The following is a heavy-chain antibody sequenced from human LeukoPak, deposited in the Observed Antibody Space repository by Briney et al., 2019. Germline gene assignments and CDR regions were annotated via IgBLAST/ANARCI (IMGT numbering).Heavy chain of an antibody. CDR1: GFTFTSYE. CDR2: IGSSGDTT. Sequence: PGGSLRLSCAASGFTFTSYEMSWVRQAPGKGLEWISYIGSSGDTTYYADSVKGRFTIFRDNSKNSVYLQMSSLRAEDTATYYCARPDHWGRGTLVTVSS. V-gene: IGHV3-48*03. D-gene: IGHD1-14*01. CDR3: ARPDH. J-gene: IGHJ4*02.